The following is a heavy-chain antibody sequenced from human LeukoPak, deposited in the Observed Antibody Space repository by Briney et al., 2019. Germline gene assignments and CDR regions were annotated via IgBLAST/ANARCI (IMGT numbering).Heavy chain of an antibody. CDR1: RFTFSSYA. CDR3: AGVLYGGGDCYSDY. V-gene: IGHV3-30-3*01. CDR2: ISYDGSNK. D-gene: IGHD2-21*02. Sequence: GGSLRLSCAASRFTFSSYAMHWVRQAPGKGLEWVAVISYDGSNKYYADSVKGRFTISRDNSKNTLYLQMNSLRAEDTAVYYCAGVLYGGGDCYSDYWGQGTLVTVSS. J-gene: IGHJ4*02.